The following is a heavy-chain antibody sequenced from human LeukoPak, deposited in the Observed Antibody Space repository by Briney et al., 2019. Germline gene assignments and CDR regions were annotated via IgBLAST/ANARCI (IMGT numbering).Heavy chain of an antibody. CDR1: GFTVSSNY. CDR2: IYSGGST. Sequence: GGSLRLSCAAFGFTVSSNYMTWVRQAPGKGLEWVSVIYSGGSTYYADSVKGRLTISRDNSKNTLYLQMNSLRAEDTAVYYCARDKRYFACDYWSQGTLVTVSS. V-gene: IGHV3-66*01. D-gene: IGHD3-9*01. CDR3: ARDKRYFACDY. J-gene: IGHJ4*02.